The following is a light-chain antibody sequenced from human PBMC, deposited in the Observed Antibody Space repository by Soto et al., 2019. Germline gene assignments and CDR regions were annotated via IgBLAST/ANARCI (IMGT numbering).Light chain of an antibody. CDR2: GAS. CDR3: QQYISSPLLT. CDR1: QSVSSSY. Sequence: EIVLTQSPGTLSLSPGERATLSCRASQSVSSSYLAWYQQKPGQAPRLLIYGASSRATGIPDRFSGSGSGTDFTLTISRLEPEDFAVYYCQQYISSPLLTFGGGTKVDIK. J-gene: IGKJ4*01. V-gene: IGKV3-20*01.